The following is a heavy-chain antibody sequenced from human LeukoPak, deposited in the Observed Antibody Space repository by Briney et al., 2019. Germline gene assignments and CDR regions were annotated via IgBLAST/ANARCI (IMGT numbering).Heavy chain of an antibody. D-gene: IGHD3-10*01. V-gene: IGHV1-2*02. CDR3: ARDLLMYYSGSGEST. CDR1: GYTFTTFG. Sequence: ASVKVSCKASGYTFTTFGITWVRQAPGQGPEWMGWINPHSGGTNYAQKFQGRVTMTRDTSISTAYMELSSLRSDDTAMYYCARDLLMYYSGSGESTWGQGTQVTVSS. J-gene: IGHJ5*02. CDR2: INPHSGGT.